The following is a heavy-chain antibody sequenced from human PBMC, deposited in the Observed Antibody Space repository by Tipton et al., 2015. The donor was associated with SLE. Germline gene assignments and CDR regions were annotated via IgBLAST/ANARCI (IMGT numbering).Heavy chain of an antibody. D-gene: IGHD5-24*01. CDR3: ARGYIEMTT. CDR2: ISSTGST. J-gene: IGHJ4*02. Sequence: TLSLTCTVSGGSINSHYWSWIRQPPGKGLEWIGHISSTGSTNCNPSLKGRVTISLDTSKNQFSLKLTSVTAADTAVYYCARGYIEMTTWGQGILVTVSS. CDR1: GGSINSHY. V-gene: IGHV4-59*08.